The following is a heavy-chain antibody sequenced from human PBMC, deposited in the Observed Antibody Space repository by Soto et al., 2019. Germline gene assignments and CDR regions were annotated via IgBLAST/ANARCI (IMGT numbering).Heavy chain of an antibody. Sequence: ASVKVSCNASGYTFTSYGISWVRQAPGQGLEWMGWISAYNGNTNYAQKLQGRVTMTTDTSTSTAYMELRSLRSDDTAVYYCARAGIAVAGTKRRLVGFDRPDDAFDIWGQGTMVTVSS. V-gene: IGHV1-18*01. CDR1: GYTFTSYG. CDR2: ISAYNGNT. J-gene: IGHJ3*02. CDR3: ARAGIAVAGTKRRLVGFDRPDDAFDI. D-gene: IGHD6-19*01.